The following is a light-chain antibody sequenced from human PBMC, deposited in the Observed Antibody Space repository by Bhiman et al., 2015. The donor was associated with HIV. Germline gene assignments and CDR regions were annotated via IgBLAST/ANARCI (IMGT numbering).Light chain of an antibody. CDR1: SSNIGSNA. J-gene: IGLJ3*02. CDR3: GTWDSSLSAWV. Sequence: QSVLTQSPSVSAAPGQRVTISCSGGSSNIGSNAVSWYQQLPGTAPKLLIYGDTMRPSGIPERFSGSKSGTSATLGITGLQTGDEADYYCGTWDSSLSAWVFGGGTKLTVL. CDR2: GDT. V-gene: IGLV1-51*01.